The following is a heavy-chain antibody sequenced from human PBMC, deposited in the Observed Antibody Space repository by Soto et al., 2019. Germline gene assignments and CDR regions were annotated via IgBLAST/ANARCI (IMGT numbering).Heavy chain of an antibody. Sequence: GGSLRLSCAASGFTFSSYGMHWVRQAPGKGLEWVAVISYDGSNKYYADSVKGRFTISRDNSKNTLYLQMNSLRAEDTAVYYCASWYYDSSGYASWGQGTLVTVSS. V-gene: IGHV3-30*03. J-gene: IGHJ4*02. CDR2: ISYDGSNK. CDR3: ASWYYDSSGYAS. CDR1: GFTFSSYG. D-gene: IGHD3-22*01.